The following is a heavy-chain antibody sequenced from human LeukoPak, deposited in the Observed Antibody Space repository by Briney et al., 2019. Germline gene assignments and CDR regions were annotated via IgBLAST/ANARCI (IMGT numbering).Heavy chain of an antibody. D-gene: IGHD2-2*01. CDR3: ARVPYCSSTSCPRGWFDP. CDR1: GFTFSSYW. J-gene: IGHJ5*02. V-gene: IGHV3-74*01. CDR2: INSDGSST. Sequence: GGSLRLSCAASGFTFSSYWMHWVRQAPGKGLVWVSRINSDGSSTSYADSVKGRFTIPRDNAKSTLYLQMNSLRAEDTAVYYCARVPYCSSTSCPRGWFDPWGQGTLVTVSS.